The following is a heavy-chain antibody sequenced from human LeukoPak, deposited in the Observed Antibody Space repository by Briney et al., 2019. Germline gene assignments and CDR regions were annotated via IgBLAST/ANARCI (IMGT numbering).Heavy chain of an antibody. CDR1: GFAFSNYA. J-gene: IGHJ4*02. V-gene: IGHV3-23*01. CDR3: AKAVSPYYDSSGYYDY. D-gene: IGHD3-22*01. Sequence: PGGSLRLSCAASGFAFSNYAMSWVRQAPGKGLEWVSSLSGGGDSRYYADSVMGRFTISRDNSKNTLYLQMNSLRAEDTAVYYCAKAVSPYYDSSGYYDYWGQGTLVTVSS. CDR2: LSGGGDSR.